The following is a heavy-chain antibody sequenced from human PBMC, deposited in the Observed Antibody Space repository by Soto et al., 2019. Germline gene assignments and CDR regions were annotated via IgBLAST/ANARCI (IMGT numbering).Heavy chain of an antibody. CDR3: ARGIVVVPAAPTYYGMDV. CDR2: IIPIFGTA. J-gene: IGHJ6*02. V-gene: IGHV1-69*06. D-gene: IGHD2-2*01. CDR1: GGTFSSYA. Sequence: QVQLVQSGAEVKKPGSSVKVSCKASGGTFSSYAISWVRQPPGQGLEWMGGIIPIFGTANYAQKFQGRVTITADKSTSTAYMELSSLRSEDTAVYYCARGIVVVPAAPTYYGMDVWGQGTTVTVSS.